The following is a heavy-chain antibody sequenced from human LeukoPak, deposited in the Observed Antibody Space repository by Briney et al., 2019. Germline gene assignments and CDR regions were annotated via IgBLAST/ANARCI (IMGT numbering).Heavy chain of an antibody. Sequence: GGSLRLSCAASGFTFSNYAMSWVRQAPGKGLEWVLTISGSGGSTFYADSVKGRFTISRDNSRNTLYLQMNSLRAEDTAIYYCAKDDYSYYAMDVWGRGTTVTVSS. CDR3: AKDDYSYYAMDV. CDR2: ISGSGGST. CDR1: GFTFSNYA. V-gene: IGHV3-23*01. J-gene: IGHJ6*02.